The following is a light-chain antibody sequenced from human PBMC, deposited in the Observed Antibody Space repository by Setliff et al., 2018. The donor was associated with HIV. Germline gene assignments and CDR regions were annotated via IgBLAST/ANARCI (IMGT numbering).Light chain of an antibody. CDR3: SSYRSGNIGV. V-gene: IGLV2-14*03. J-gene: IGLJ1*01. CDR2: DVR. Sequence: QSVLTQPRSVSGSPGQSVTISCTGTSSDVGGYNYVSWYQHFPGRTPKLIIYDVRNRPPGVSSRFSGSKSGNTASLTISGLRAEDEADYYCSSYRSGNIGVFGGGTKVTVL. CDR1: SSDVGGYNY.